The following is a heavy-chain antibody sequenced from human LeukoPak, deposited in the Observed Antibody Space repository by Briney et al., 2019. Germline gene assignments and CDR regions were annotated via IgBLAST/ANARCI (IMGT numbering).Heavy chain of an antibody. D-gene: IGHD1-26*01. CDR2: IRSKAYGGTT. CDR3: TRDRGGSYYYFDY. CDR1: GFTFSSYG. V-gene: IGHV3-49*04. J-gene: IGHJ4*02. Sequence: GGSLRLSCVTSGFTFSSYGMHWVRQAPGKGLEWVGFIRSKAYGGTTEYAASVKGRFTISRDDSKSIAYLQMNSLKTEDTAVYYCTRDRGGSYYYFDYWGQGTLVTVSS.